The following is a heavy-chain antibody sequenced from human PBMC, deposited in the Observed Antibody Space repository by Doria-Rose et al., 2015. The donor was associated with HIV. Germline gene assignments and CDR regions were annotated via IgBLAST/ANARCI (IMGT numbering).Heavy chain of an antibody. V-gene: IGHV1-3*01. J-gene: IGHJ4*02. Sequence: IHWVRQAPGQRLALMGLLNVGNGDTRYSRKFQDRVTIISDTSANTGYMALSSLRSEDTAVYYCARIHSLSSSSLGHWGQGTLVTVSS. D-gene: IGHD6-13*01. CDR2: LNVGNGDT. CDR3: ARIHSLSSSSLGH.